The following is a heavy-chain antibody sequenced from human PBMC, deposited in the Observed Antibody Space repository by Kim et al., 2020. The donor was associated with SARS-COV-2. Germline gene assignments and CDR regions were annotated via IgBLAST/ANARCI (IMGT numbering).Heavy chain of an antibody. V-gene: IGHV4-34*01. J-gene: IGHJ4*02. D-gene: IGHD3-22*01. CDR2: INHSGST. CDR3: ARGFFLTMIVVGHFDY. Sequence: SETLSLTCAVYGGSFSGYYWSWIRQPPGKGLEWIGEINHSGSTNYNPSLKSRVTISVDTSKNQFSLKLSSVTAADTAVYYCARGFFLTMIVVGHFDYWGQGTLVTVSS. CDR1: GGSFSGYY.